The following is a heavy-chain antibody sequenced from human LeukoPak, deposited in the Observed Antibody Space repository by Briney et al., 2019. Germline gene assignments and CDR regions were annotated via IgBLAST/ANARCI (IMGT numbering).Heavy chain of an antibody. Sequence: ASVKVSCKSSGYTFKNYYMCWVRQAPGQGLEWVGTINPFGGSTSYAQKFQGRVTVTRNTSIRTAYMELTRLTSEDTAVYYCAVGVLSGGHEWAFYIWGQGTMVSVSS. CDR2: INPFGGST. CDR3: AVGVLSGGHEWAFYI. CDR1: GYTFKNYY. J-gene: IGHJ3*02. V-gene: IGHV1-46*02. D-gene: IGHD5-12*01.